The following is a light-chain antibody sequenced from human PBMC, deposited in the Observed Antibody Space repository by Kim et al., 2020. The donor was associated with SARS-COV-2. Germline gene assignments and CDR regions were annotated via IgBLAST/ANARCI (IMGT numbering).Light chain of an antibody. CDR1: SSNIGNNA. CDR2: YDD. CDR3: AGWDDSLNVWV. J-gene: IGLJ3*02. V-gene: IGLV1-36*01. Sequence: QSVLTQPPSVSEAPRQRVTISCSGSSSNIGNNAVNWYQQLPGKAPKLLIYYDDLLPSGVSDRFSGSKSGTSASLAISGLQSEDEADYYCAGWDDSLNVWVFGGGTQLTVL.